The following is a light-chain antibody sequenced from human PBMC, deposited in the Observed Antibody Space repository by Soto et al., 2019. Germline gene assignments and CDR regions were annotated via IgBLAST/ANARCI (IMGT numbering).Light chain of an antibody. Sequence: IQMTQSPSTLSAFVGDRVTLTCRASQNIGRSLAWYQQKPGETPKVLVYDASSLKSGVPSRFSGSGSGTEFTLTISSLQPDDFATYYCQQYGAYWTFGQGTKVDIK. V-gene: IGKV1-5*01. CDR1: QNIGRS. J-gene: IGKJ1*01. CDR2: DAS. CDR3: QQYGAYWT.